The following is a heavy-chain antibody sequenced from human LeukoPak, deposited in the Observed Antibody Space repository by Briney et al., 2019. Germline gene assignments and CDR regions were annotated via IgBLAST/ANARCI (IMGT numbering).Heavy chain of an antibody. CDR1: EFTFSVFW. J-gene: IGHJ4*02. CDR3: ARYHGGYFAY. CDR2: IKQDGSEK. D-gene: IGHD2-15*01. Sequence: TGGSLRLSCAASEFTFSVFWMSWVRQAPGKGLEWVANIKQDGSEKYYVDSVKGRFTISRDNDNNSMYLQINSLRAEDTAVYYCARYHGGYFAYWGQGTLVTVSS. V-gene: IGHV3-7*01.